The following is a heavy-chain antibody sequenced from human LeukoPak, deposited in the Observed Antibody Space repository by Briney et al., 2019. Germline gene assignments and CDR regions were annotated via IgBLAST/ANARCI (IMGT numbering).Heavy chain of an antibody. V-gene: IGHV1-18*01. CDR2: ISAYNGNT. CDR3: ASLVGSGYSSSFDY. CDR1: GYTFTSYG. Sequence: GASVKVSCKASGYTFTSYGISWVRQAPGQGLEWMGWISAYNGNTNYAQKLQGRVTMTTDTSTSTAYMELSRLRSDDTAVYYCASLVGSGYSSSFDYWGQGTLVTVSS. D-gene: IGHD3-3*01. J-gene: IGHJ4*02.